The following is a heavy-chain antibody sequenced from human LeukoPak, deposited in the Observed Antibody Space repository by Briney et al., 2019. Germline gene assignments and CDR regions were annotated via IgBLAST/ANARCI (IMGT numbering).Heavy chain of an antibody. V-gene: IGHV3-30*03. CDR1: GFTFSRHG. D-gene: IGHD3-3*01. J-gene: IGHJ4*02. CDR2: ISNDGSRK. CDR3: ARDRAWNYFDY. Sequence: GGSLRLSCAPSGFTFSRHGMHRVRQAPGKGLEWVAIISNDGSRKYYAHSVEGRFTISRDNSKNTLYLQMDSLRAEDTAVYYCARDRAWNYFDYWGQGTLVTVSS.